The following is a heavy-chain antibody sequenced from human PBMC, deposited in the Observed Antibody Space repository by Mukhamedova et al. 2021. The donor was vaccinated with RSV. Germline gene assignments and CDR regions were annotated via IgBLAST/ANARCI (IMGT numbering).Heavy chain of an antibody. J-gene: IGHJ5*02. V-gene: IGHV1-18*01. D-gene: IGHD2-2*02. CDR3: ARDMTPAAISWFDP. CDR2: ISAYNGNT. Sequence: GESPGQGLEWMGWISAYNGNTNYAQKLQGRVTMTTDTSTSTAYMELRSLRSDDTAVYYCARDMTPAAISWFDPWGQG.